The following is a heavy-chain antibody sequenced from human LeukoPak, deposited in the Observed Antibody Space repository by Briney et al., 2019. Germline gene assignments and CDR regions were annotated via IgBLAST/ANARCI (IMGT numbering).Heavy chain of an antibody. CDR1: GDTFSSYA. CDR2: IIPILGIA. Sequence: SVRDSCKASGDTFSSYAISWVRQAPGQGLEWMGRIIPILGIANYAQKFQGSVTITADKSTSTAYMELSSLRSEDTAVYYCAREVRPFYYDSSGYYIDYWGQGTL. D-gene: IGHD3-22*01. V-gene: IGHV1-69*04. J-gene: IGHJ4*02. CDR3: AREVRPFYYDSSGYYIDY.